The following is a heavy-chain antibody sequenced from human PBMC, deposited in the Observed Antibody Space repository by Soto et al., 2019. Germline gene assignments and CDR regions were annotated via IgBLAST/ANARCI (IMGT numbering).Heavy chain of an antibody. Sequence: PVKISSKASGPTFSSYAISWVRQAPGQGCEWMGGIIAICGTANYAQKFQGRVTITADKSTSTAYMELSSLRSEDTAVYYGATDSSMSDFDIWGQGTMVTVSS. V-gene: IGHV1-69*06. CDR2: IIAICGTA. CDR1: GPTFSSYA. J-gene: IGHJ3*02. CDR3: ATDSSMSDFDI. D-gene: IGHD6-19*01.